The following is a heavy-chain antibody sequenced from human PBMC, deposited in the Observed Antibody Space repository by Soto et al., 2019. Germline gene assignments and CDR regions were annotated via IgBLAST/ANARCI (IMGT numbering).Heavy chain of an antibody. CDR2: IDPSDSYT. J-gene: IGHJ6*02. Sequence: PGESLKISFKGSGYSFTSYWISWVRQMPGKGLEWMGRIDPSDSYTNYSPSFQGHVTISADKSISTAYLQWSSLKASDTAMYYCARLAAAAVIRYGMDVWGQGTAVTVSS. CDR3: ARLAAAAVIRYGMDV. V-gene: IGHV5-10-1*01. CDR1: GYSFTSYW. D-gene: IGHD6-13*01.